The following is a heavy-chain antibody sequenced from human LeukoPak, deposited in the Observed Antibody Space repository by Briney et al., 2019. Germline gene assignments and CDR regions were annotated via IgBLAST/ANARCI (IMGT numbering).Heavy chain of an antibody. CDR2: IYYSGST. CDR3: ARVGGVVRGVTPPYNWFDP. CDR1: GGSISSSSYY. D-gene: IGHD3-10*01. V-gene: IGHV4-39*01. Sequence: SETLSLTCTVPGGSISSSSYYWGWIRQPPGKGLEWIGSIYYSGSTYYNPSLKSRVTISVDTSKNQFSLKLSSVTAADTAVYYCARVGGVVRGVTPPYNWFDPWGQGTLVTVSS. J-gene: IGHJ5*02.